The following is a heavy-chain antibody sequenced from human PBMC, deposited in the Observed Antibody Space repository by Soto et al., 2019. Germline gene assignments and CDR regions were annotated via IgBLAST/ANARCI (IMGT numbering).Heavy chain of an antibody. D-gene: IGHD6-19*01. CDR2: IIPILGIA. CDR3: ARERTVAGNDY. J-gene: IGHJ4*02. CDR1: GGTFSSYT. V-gene: IGHV1-69*04. Sequence: SVKVSCKASGGTFSSYTISWVRQAPGQGLEWMGRIIPILGIANYAQKFQGRVTMTRNTSISTAYMELSSLRSEDTAVYYCARERTVAGNDYWGQGTLVTAPQ.